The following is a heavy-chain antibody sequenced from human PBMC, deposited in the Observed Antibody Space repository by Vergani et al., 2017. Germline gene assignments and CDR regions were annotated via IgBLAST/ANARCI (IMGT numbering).Heavy chain of an antibody. CDR2: IYYSGSN. V-gene: IGHV4-30-4*08. Sequence: QVQLQESGPGLVKPSQTLSLTCTVSGGTISSGDYYWSWIRQPPGKGLEWIGYIYYSGSNYYNPSLKSRVTISVDTSKNKFSLKLSSVTAADTAVYYCARLVRDSSGNDAFDIWGQGTMVTVSS. J-gene: IGHJ3*02. CDR1: GGTISSGDYY. D-gene: IGHD3-22*01. CDR3: ARLVRDSSGNDAFDI.